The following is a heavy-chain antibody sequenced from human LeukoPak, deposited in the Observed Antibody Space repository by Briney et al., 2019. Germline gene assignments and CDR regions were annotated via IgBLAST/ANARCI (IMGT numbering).Heavy chain of an antibody. CDR1: GFTFDDYG. CDR2: IKSKTDGGTT. CDR3: TTDSPVATIFY. J-gene: IGHJ4*02. V-gene: IGHV3-15*01. Sequence: PGGSLRLSCAASGFTFDDYGMSWVRQAPGKGLEWVGRIKSKTDGGTTDYTVSVKGRFTISRDDSENTLYLQMNSLKTEDTAVYYCTTDSPVATIFYWGQGTLVTVSS. D-gene: IGHD6-19*01.